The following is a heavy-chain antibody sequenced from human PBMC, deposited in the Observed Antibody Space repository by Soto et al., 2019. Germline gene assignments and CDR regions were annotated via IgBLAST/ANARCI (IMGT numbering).Heavy chain of an antibody. J-gene: IGHJ4*02. Sequence: SETLSLTCTVSGGSVNSDSYYWSWIRQPPGKGLEWIGYIYYSGSTNYNPSLKSRVTISVDTSKNQFSLKLSSVTAADTAVYYCARESGIAAAGSGRKWYFDYWGQGTLVTVSS. CDR2: IYYSGST. CDR3: ARESGIAAAGSGRKWYFDY. V-gene: IGHV4-61*01. CDR1: GGSVNSDSYY. D-gene: IGHD6-13*01.